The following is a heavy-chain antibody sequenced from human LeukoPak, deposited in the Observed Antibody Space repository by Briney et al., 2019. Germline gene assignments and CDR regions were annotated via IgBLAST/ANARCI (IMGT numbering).Heavy chain of an antibody. V-gene: IGHV3-30*04. D-gene: IGHD3-22*01. CDR3: ARDSARYYYDSSGYYLVYFDY. CDR1: GFTFSTYA. J-gene: IGHJ4*02. CDR2: ISFDGSNK. Sequence: GGSLRLSCAASGFTFSTYAMHWVRQAPGTGLEWVAVISFDGSNKYYADSVKGRFTISRDDSKNTLYLQMNSLRAEDTAVYYCARDSARYYYDSSGYYLVYFDYWGQGTLVTVSS.